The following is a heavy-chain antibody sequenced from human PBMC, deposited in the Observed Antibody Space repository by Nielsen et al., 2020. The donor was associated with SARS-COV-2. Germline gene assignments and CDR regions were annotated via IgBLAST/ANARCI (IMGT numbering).Heavy chain of an antibody. J-gene: IGHJ4*02. CDR2: IKQDGSEK. D-gene: IGHD2-15*01. CDR3: ARGIVVVVAASTVFDY. V-gene: IGHV3-7*03. Sequence: VRQAPGKGLEWVANIKQDGSEKYYVDSVKGRFTISRDNAKNSLYLQMNSLRAEDTAVYYCARGIVVVVAASTVFDYWGQGTLVTVSS.